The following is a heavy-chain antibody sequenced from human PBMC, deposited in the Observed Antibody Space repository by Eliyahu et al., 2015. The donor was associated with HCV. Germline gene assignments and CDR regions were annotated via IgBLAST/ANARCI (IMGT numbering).Heavy chain of an antibody. V-gene: IGHV3-15*01. CDR3: TTGWGIVGAITPHDY. CDR2: IKSKTXGGTI. Sequence: EVQLVESGGGLVKPGGSLXLSCAAXGXTFSNXXMGWVRXAMPGKGLEWVGRIKSKTXGGTIDYAAPVKGRFTISRDDSKNTLYVQMNSLKTEDTAVYYCTTGWGIVGAITPHDYWGQGTLVTVSS. CDR1: GXTFSNXX. D-gene: IGHD1-26*01. J-gene: IGHJ4*02.